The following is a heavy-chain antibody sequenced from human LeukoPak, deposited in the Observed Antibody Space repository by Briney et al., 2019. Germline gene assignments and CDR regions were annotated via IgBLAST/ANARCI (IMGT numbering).Heavy chain of an antibody. V-gene: IGHV1-18*01. CDR2: ISAYNGNT. CDR1: GYTFTSYG. D-gene: IGHD5-24*01. J-gene: IGHJ6*03. CDR3: ARDPQLVLTGPYYYYYMDV. Sequence: GASVKVSCKASGYTFTSYGISWVRQAPGQGLEWMGWISAYNGNTNYAQKLQGRVTMTTDTSTSTAYMELRSLRSDDTAVYYCARDPQLVLTGPYYYYYMDVWGKGTTVTVSS.